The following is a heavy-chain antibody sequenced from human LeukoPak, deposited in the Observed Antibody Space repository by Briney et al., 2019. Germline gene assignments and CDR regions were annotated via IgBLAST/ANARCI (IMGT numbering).Heavy chain of an antibody. CDR3: ARGDILTGSELDY. Sequence: RGSLRLSCAASGFTFSSYAMHWVRQAPGRGLEYVSAISSNGGSTYYANSVKGRFTISRDNSKNTLYLQMGSLRAEDMAVYYCARGDILTGSELDYWGQGTLVTVSS. V-gene: IGHV3-64*01. J-gene: IGHJ4*02. CDR1: GFTFSSYA. D-gene: IGHD3-9*01. CDR2: ISSNGGST.